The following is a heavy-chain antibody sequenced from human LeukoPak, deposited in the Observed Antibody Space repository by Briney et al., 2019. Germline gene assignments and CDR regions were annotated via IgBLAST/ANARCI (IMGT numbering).Heavy chain of an antibody. CDR3: ARKGTSGSYHTRGNWFDP. CDR2: INPNSGGT. CDR1: GYTFTGYY. Sequence: GASVKVSCKASGYTFTGYYMHWVRQAPGQGLVWMGWINPNSGGTNYAQKFQGRVTMTRDTSISTAYMELSRLRSDDTAVYYCARKGTSGSYHTRGNWFDPWGQGTLVTVSS. J-gene: IGHJ5*02. D-gene: IGHD1-26*01. V-gene: IGHV1-2*02.